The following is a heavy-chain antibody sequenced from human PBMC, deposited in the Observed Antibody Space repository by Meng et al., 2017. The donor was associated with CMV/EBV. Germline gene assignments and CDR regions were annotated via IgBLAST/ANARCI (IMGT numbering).Heavy chain of an antibody. CDR2: IYYSGST. D-gene: IGHD3-22*01. V-gene: IGHV4-39*06. Sequence: SETLSLTCTVSGGSISSSSYYWGWIGQPPGKGLEWFGSIYYSGSTYYNPSLKSRVTISVDTSKNQFPLKLSSVTAADTAVYYCGSQWAGDSSGYYTFDYWGQGTLVTVSS. CDR3: GSQWAGDSSGYYTFDY. CDR1: GGSISSSSYY. J-gene: IGHJ4*02.